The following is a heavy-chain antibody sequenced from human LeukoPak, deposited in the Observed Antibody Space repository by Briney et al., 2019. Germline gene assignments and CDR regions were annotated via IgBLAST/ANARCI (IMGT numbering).Heavy chain of an antibody. CDR2: IKEDKSAK. D-gene: IGHD1-26*01. J-gene: IGHJ4*02. Sequence: GSLRLSSVASRFTFTTYWMAWVRPAPGKGLEWVANIKEDKSAKHQADSVRGRFTIFRDNAQNSVYLQMSSLRGEDTAVYYCARDVGGSLDYWGQGTLVTVSS. V-gene: IGHV3-7*01. CDR1: RFTFTTYW. CDR3: ARDVGGSLDY.